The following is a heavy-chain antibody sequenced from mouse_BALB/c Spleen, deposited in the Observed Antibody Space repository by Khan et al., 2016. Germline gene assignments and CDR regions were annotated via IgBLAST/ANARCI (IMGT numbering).Heavy chain of an antibody. V-gene: IGHV5-17*02. CDR2: ISSGSSNM. CDR3: ARFNYRYQDYFDY. J-gene: IGHJ2*01. CDR1: GFTFSSFG. Sequence: EVELVESGGDLVQPGGSRKLSCAASGFTFSSFGMHWVRQAPEKGLVLVAYISSGSSNMYYADTVKGRVTISRDNPKNTLFLQMTSLRSEDTAMYYCARFNYRYQDYFDYWGQGTTLTGSS. D-gene: IGHD2-14*01.